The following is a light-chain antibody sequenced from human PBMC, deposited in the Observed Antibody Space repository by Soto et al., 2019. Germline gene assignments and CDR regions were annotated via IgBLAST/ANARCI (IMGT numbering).Light chain of an antibody. Sequence: DIQMTQSPSTLSASVGDRVTITCRASQTLSKWLAWYQQKPGEAPKLLISRASTLESGAPTRFSGSGYGTELTLTISGRRPDDFATYYCQQHHSYFPNTFGPGTKVEI. V-gene: IGKV1-5*03. CDR3: QQHHSYFPNT. CDR2: RAS. J-gene: IGKJ2*01. CDR1: QTLSKW.